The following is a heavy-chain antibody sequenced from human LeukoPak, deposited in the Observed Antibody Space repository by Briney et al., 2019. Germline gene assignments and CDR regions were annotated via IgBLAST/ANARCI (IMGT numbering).Heavy chain of an antibody. CDR1: GGSISSSSYY. Sequence: SETLSLTCTVSGGSISSSSYYWGWIRQPPGKGLEWTGSIYYSGSTYYNPSLKSRVTISVDTSKNQFSLKLSSVTAADTAVYYCARVNVYYYYMDVWGKGTTVTVSS. V-gene: IGHV4-39*07. J-gene: IGHJ6*03. CDR2: IYYSGST. CDR3: ARVNVYYYYMDV.